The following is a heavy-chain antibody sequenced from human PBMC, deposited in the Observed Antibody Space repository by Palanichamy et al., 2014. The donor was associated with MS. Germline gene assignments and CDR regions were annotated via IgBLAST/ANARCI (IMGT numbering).Heavy chain of an antibody. CDR2: ISSSSSSTI. V-gene: IGHV3-48*02. CDR3: ARDSRVATTPTDY. D-gene: IGHD5-12*01. Sequence: EVQLVESGGGLVQPGGSLRLSCAASGFTFSSYSMNWVRQAPGKGLEWVSYISSSSSSTIYYADSVKGRFTISRDNAKNSLCLQMNSLRDEDTAVYYCARDSRVATTPTDYWGQGTLVTVSS. CDR1: GFTFSSYS. J-gene: IGHJ4*02.